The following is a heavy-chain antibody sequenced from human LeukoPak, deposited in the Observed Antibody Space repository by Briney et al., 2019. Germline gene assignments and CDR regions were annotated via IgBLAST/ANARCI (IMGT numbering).Heavy chain of an antibody. CDR2: IYYSGST. J-gene: IGHJ4*02. Sequence: PSETLSLTCTVSGGSISSYYWSWIRQPPGKGLDWIGYIYYSGSTNYNPSLKSRVTISVDTSKNQFSLKLSSVTAADTAVYYCARGEDIVVVPAAMPAFPFDYWGQGTLVTVSS. CDR1: GGSISSYY. CDR3: ARGEDIVVVPAAMPAFPFDY. D-gene: IGHD2-2*01. V-gene: IGHV4-59*01.